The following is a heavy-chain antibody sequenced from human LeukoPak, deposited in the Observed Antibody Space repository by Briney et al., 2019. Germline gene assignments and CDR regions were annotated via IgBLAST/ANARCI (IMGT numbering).Heavy chain of an antibody. V-gene: IGHV1-2*02. CDR1: GYTFTGYY. CDR2: INPNSGGT. D-gene: IGHD2-15*01. Sequence: GASVKVSCKASGYTFTGYYMHWVRQAPGQGLEWMGWINPNSGGTNYAQKFQGGVTMTRDTSISTAYMELSRLRSDDTAVYYCARDNCSGGSCYLDYWGQGTLVTVSS. J-gene: IGHJ4*02. CDR3: ARDNCSGGSCYLDY.